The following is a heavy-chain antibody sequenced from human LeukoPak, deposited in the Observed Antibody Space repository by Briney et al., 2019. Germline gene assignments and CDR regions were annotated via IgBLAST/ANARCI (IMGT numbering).Heavy chain of an antibody. J-gene: IGHJ6*03. Sequence: GGSLRLSCAASGFTFSNYWMHWVRQAPGKGLEWVSSISSSSSYIYYADSVKGRFTISRDNAKNSLYLQMNSLRAEDTAVYYCARYGSGSYYPYYYYYMDVWGKGTTVTVSS. V-gene: IGHV3-21*01. CDR1: GFTFSNYW. CDR3: ARYGSGSYYPYYYYYMDV. D-gene: IGHD3-10*01. CDR2: ISSSSSYI.